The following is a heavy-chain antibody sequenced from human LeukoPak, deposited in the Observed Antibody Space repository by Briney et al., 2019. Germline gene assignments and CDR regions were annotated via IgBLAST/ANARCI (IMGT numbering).Heavy chain of an antibody. D-gene: IGHD3-22*01. CDR1: GFTFSSYG. V-gene: IGHV3-30*03. CDR3: AAKYYYDSSGYYGPLDY. CDR2: ISYDGSNK. Sequence: GGSLRLSCAASGFTFSSYGMHWVRQAPGKGLEWVAVISYDGSNKYYADSVKGRFTISRDNSKNTLYLQMNSLGAEDTAVYYCAAKYYYDSSGYYGPLDYWGQGTLVTVSS. J-gene: IGHJ4*02.